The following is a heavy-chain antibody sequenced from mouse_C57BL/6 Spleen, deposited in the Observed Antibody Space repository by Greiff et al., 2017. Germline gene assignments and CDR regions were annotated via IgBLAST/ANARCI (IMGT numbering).Heavy chain of an antibody. V-gene: IGHV1-82*01. J-gene: IGHJ2*01. CDR3: ARATPLGYFDY. Sequence: VQLQQSGPELVKPGASVKISCKASGYAFSSSWMNWVKQRPGKGLEWIGRIYPGDGDTNYNGKFKGKATLTADKSSSTAYMQLSSLTSEDSAVYCCARATPLGYFDYWGQGTTLTVSS. CDR1: GYAFSSSW. D-gene: IGHD4-1*01. CDR2: IYPGDGDT.